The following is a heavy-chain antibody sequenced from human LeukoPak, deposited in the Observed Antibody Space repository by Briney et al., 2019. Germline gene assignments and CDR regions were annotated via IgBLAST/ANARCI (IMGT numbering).Heavy chain of an antibody. V-gene: IGHV1-2*02. D-gene: IGHD6-19*01. Sequence: GASVKVSCKASGYTFTGYYMHWVRQAPGQGLEWMGWINPNSGGTNYAQKFQGRVTMTRDTSISTAYMELSRLRSDDTAVYYCARDRVAVAGLYFFDYWGQGTLVTVSS. CDR3: ARDRVAVAGLYFFDY. J-gene: IGHJ4*02. CDR1: GYTFTGYY. CDR2: INPNSGGT.